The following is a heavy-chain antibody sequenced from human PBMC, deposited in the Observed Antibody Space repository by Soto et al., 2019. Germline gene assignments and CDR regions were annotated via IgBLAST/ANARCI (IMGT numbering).Heavy chain of an antibody. Sequence: QVPLVESGGGVVQPGRPLRLSCAASGFTFSRYGMHWVRQAPGKGLEWVGVIVRDGGQKQYADYVRGRFTISRDNSRDTLYLEVNSVTVENTAVYYCARDDEFEDNGLDYWGQGTLVTVSS. D-gene: IGHD1-1*01. CDR2: IVRDGGQK. CDR1: GFTFSRYG. CDR3: ARDDEFEDNGLDY. V-gene: IGHV3-33*01. J-gene: IGHJ4*02.